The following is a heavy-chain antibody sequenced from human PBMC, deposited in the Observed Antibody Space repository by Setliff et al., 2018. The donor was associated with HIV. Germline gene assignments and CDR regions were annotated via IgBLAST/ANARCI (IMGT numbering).Heavy chain of an antibody. CDR3: ASVRTGYYRIRDY. CDR1: GGSFSGYY. V-gene: IGHV4-34*01. J-gene: IGHJ4*02. CDR2: INHSGST. Sequence: TSETLSLTCAVYGGSFSGYYWSWIRQPPGKGLEWIGEINHSGSTSYNPSLKSRVTISVDTSKNQFSLKLSSVTAADTAVYYCASVRTGYYRIRDYWGQGSLVTVSS. D-gene: IGHD3-9*01.